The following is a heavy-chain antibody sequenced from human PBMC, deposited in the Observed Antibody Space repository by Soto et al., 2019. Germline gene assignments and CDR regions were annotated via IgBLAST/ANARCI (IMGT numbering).Heavy chain of an antibody. CDR3: ARDYDFWSGHTTGYYYYGMDV. CDR1: GFTFGSYA. V-gene: IGHV3-23*01. D-gene: IGHD3-3*01. Sequence: GGSLRLSCAASGFTFGSYAMSWVRQAPGKGLEWVSAISGSGGSTYYADSVKGRFTISRDNAKNSLYLQMNSLRDEDTAVYYCARDYDFWSGHTTGYYYYGMDVWGQGTTVTVSS. J-gene: IGHJ6*02. CDR2: ISGSGGST.